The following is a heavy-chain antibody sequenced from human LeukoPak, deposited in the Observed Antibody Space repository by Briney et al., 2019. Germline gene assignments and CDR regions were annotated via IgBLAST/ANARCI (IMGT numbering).Heavy chain of an antibody. CDR3: ARDGSYGYFDY. Sequence: SVKVSCKASGGTFTSCTISWVRQAPGQGLEWMGRIIPILGIANYAQKFQGRVTITADKSTSTAYMELSSLRSEDTAVYYCARDGSYGYFDYWGQGTLVTVSS. V-gene: IGHV1-69*04. D-gene: IGHD5-18*01. CDR1: GGTFTSCT. J-gene: IGHJ4*02. CDR2: IIPILGIA.